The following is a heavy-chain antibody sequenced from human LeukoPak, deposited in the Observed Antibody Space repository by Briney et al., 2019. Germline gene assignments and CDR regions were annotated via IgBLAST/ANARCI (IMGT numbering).Heavy chain of an antibody. CDR3: AGSYYNVFDY. V-gene: IGHV3-33*01. CDR2: IWCDGGSK. Sequence: GGSLRLSCAASGFTFSNYGMHWVRQAPGKGLEWVALIWCDGGSKYYADSVKGRFTISRDNSKNTLYLQMNSLRADDTAVYYCAGSYYNVFDYWGQGTLVTVSS. J-gene: IGHJ4*02. D-gene: IGHD3-10*01. CDR1: GFTFSNYG.